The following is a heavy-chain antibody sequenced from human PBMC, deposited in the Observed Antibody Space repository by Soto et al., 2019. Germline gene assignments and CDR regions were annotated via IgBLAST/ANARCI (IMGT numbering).Heavy chain of an antibody. J-gene: IGHJ4*02. CDR3: ARGNCSGGSCYNQGFDY. V-gene: IGHV4-61*01. CDR1: GGSVSSGSDY. D-gene: IGHD2-15*01. CDR2: IYYSGST. Sequence: QVQLQESGPGLVKPSETLSLTCTVSGGSVSSGSDYWSWIRQPPGKGLEWIGYIYYSGSTNYNPSLKRRVTISVDTSKNQFSLKLSSVTAADTAVYYCARGNCSGGSCYNQGFDYWGQGTLVTVSS.